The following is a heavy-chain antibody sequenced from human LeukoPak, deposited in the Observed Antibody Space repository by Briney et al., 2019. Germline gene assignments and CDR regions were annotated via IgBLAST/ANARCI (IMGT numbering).Heavy chain of an antibody. CDR2: ISSNSSYI. CDR3: ARARRDYGRLFDY. J-gene: IGHJ4*02. D-gene: IGHD4-17*01. V-gene: IGHV3-21*01. CDR1: GFTFSSYS. Sequence: GGSLRLSCAASGFTFSSYSMNWVRQAPGKGLEWVSCISSNSSYIYYADSVKGRLTISRDNTKNSLYLQMNSPTAEHTAVYYCARARRDYGRLFDYWGQGTLVT.